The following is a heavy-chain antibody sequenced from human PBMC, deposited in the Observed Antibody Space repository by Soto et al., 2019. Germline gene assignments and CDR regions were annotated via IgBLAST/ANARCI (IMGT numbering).Heavy chain of an antibody. CDR3: ARSTIFGVVINY. D-gene: IGHD3-3*01. J-gene: IGHJ4*02. CDR2: INAGNGNT. V-gene: IGHV1-3*01. Sequence: GASVKVSCKASGYTFTSYAMHWVRQAPGQRLEWMGWINAGNGNTKYSQKFQGRVTITRDTSASTAYMELSSLRSEDTAVYYCARSTIFGVVINYWGQGTLVTVSS. CDR1: GYTFTSYA.